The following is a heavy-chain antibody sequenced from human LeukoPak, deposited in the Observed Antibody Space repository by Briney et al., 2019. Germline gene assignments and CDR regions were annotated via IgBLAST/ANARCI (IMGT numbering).Heavy chain of an antibody. Sequence: ASVKVSCKASGGTFSSYAISWVRQAPGQGLEWMGRIIPILGIANYAQKFQGRVTITADKSTSTAYMELSSLRSEDTAVYYCARESESYYTFDYWGQGTLVTVSS. CDR2: IIPILGIA. J-gene: IGHJ4*02. V-gene: IGHV1-69*04. CDR3: ARESESYYTFDY. D-gene: IGHD3-10*01. CDR1: GGTFSSYA.